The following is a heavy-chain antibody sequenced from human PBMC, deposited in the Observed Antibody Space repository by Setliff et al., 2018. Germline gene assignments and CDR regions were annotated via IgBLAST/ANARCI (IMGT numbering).Heavy chain of an antibody. CDR2: IYYSGSA. J-gene: IGHJ4*02. Sequence: PSETLSLTCTVSGGSISSSSYYWGWIRQPPGKGLEWIGSIYYSGSAYYNPSLKSRVTISVDTSKNQFSLKLNSVTAADTAVYYCARGGGYYLDLWGQGMLVTVSS. D-gene: IGHD3-10*01. CDR1: GGSISSSSYY. CDR3: ARGGGYYLDL. V-gene: IGHV4-39*07.